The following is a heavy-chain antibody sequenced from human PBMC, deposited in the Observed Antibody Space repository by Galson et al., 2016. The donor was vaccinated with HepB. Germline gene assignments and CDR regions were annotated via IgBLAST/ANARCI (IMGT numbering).Heavy chain of an antibody. CDR2: ISGSSSYI. CDR1: ELTFSSST. D-gene: IGHD3-10*01. Sequence: SLRLSCAASELTFSSSTMNWVRQAPGKGLQWVTSISGSSSYIYYADSVKGRFTISRDNANNSPYLQMNSLRAEDTAVYYCATGARRGGVYWGQGTLVTVSS. V-gene: IGHV3-21*01. CDR3: ATGARRGGVY. J-gene: IGHJ4*02.